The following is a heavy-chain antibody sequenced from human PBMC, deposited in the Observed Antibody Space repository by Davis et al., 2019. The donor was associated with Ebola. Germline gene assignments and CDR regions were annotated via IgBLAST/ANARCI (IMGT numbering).Heavy chain of an antibody. J-gene: IGHJ4*02. Sequence: GESLKISCAASGFTFSSYGMHWVRQAPGKGLEWVAVIWYDGSNKYYADSVKGRFTISRDNSKNSLYLQMNSPRAEDTAVYYCAKVWGDYSNYQYFDYWGQGTLVTVSS. CDR2: IWYDGSNK. CDR3: AKVWGDYSNYQYFDY. V-gene: IGHV3-33*06. CDR1: GFTFSSYG. D-gene: IGHD4-11*01.